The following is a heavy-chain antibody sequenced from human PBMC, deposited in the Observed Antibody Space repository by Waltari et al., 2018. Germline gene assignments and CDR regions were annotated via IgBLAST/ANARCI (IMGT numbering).Heavy chain of an antibody. Sequence: QDQLVQSGVEVKKPGSSVKVSCKPSGGTFSSYAISWLRQAPGQGLEWMGGVIPVFGQPKYGQKCQGRLTIIADGPTSTVYMEMSSLRSEDTAVYYCARGDDFWSGSFFDFWGQGTLVTVSS. CDR3: ARGDDFWSGSFFDF. J-gene: IGHJ4*02. CDR1: GGTFSSYA. D-gene: IGHD3-3*01. CDR2: VIPVFGQP. V-gene: IGHV1-69*12.